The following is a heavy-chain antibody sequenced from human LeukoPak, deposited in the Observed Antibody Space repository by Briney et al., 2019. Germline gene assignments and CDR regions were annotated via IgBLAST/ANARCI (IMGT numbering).Heavy chain of an antibody. CDR2: IYYSGST. Sequence: SETLSLTCTVSGGSISSYYWSWIRQPPGKGLEWIGYIYYSGSTNYNPSLKSRVTISVDTSKDQFSLNLSSVTAADTAVYYCARDLLSTAGYFDYWGQGTLVTVSS. D-gene: IGHD6-19*01. CDR1: GGSISSYY. CDR3: ARDLLSTAGYFDY. J-gene: IGHJ4*02. V-gene: IGHV4-59*01.